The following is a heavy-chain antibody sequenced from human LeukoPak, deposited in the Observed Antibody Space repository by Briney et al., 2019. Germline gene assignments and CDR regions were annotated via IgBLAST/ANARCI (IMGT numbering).Heavy chain of an antibody. CDR1: GGSFSGYY. D-gene: IGHD6-19*01. J-gene: IGHJ6*03. CDR2: INHSGST. Sequence: SETLSLTCAVYGGSFSGYYWSWIRQPPGKGLEWIGEINHSGSTNYNPSLKSRVTISADTSKNQFSLKLSSVTAADTAVYYCARGPGAVAGLYYYYMDVWGKGTTVTVSS. V-gene: IGHV4-34*01. CDR3: ARGPGAVAGLYYYYMDV.